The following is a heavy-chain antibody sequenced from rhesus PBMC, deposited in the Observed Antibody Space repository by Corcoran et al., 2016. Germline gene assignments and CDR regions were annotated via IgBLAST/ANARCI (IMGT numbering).Heavy chain of an antibody. V-gene: IGHV4-127*01. CDR2: IGGSSGST. CDR3: ARDTGSGIYYY. D-gene: IGHD2-27*01. CDR1: GYSISSGYG. Sequence: QVQLQESGPGLVKPSETLSLTCAVSGYSISSGYGWSWIRQPPGKGLEWIGYIGGSSGSTSYNPSLKSRVTISQDTSKTQFSLKLSSVTAADTAVYYCARDTGSGIYYYWGQGVLVTVSS. J-gene: IGHJ4*01.